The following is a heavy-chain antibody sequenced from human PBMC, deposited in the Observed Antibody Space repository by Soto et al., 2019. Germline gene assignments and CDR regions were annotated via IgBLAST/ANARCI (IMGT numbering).Heavy chain of an antibody. CDR3: AKDATRTSGWYYFDY. J-gene: IGHJ4*02. D-gene: IGHD6-19*01. V-gene: IGHV3-23*01. CDR2: ISNTDGRT. Sequence: PGGSLRLSCAASGFTFSNYDMGWVRQAPGKGLEWVSAISNTDGRTYYADSVEGRFTISRDNSKNMLYLQMNSLGAEDTAVYYCAKDATRTSGWYYFDYWGQGTLVTVSS. CDR1: GFTFSNYD.